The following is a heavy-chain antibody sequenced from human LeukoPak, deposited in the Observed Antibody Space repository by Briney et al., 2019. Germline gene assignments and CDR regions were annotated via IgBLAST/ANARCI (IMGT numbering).Heavy chain of an antibody. Sequence: GRSLRLSCAASGFTFSSYGMHWVRPAPGKGLEWVAVIWYDGSNKYYADSVKGRFTISRDNSKNTLYLQMNSLRAEDTAVYYCARGSYSSSWYWGFDYWGQGTLVTVSS. CDR3: ARGSYSSSWYWGFDY. V-gene: IGHV3-33*01. CDR1: GFTFSSYG. J-gene: IGHJ4*02. CDR2: IWYDGSNK. D-gene: IGHD6-13*01.